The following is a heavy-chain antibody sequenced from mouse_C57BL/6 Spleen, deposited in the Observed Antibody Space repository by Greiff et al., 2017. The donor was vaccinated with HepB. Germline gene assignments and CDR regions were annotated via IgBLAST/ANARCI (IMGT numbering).Heavy chain of an antibody. CDR1: GFTFSDYG. J-gene: IGHJ3*01. V-gene: IGHV5-17*01. CDR2: ISSGSSTI. Sequence: EVQGVESGGGLVKPGGSLKLSCAASGFTFSDYGMHWVRQAPEKGLEWVAYISSGSSTIYYADTVKGRFPISRDNAKNTLFLQMTSLRSEDTAMYYCASPFYYGSSSWFAYWGQGTLVTVSA. CDR3: ASPFYYGSSSWFAY. D-gene: IGHD1-1*01.